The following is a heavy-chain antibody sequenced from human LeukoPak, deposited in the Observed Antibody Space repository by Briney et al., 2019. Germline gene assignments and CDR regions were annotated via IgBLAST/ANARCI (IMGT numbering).Heavy chain of an antibody. Sequence: SETLSLTCAVYGGSFSGYYWSWIRQPPGKGLEWIGEINHSGSTNYNPSLKSRVTISVDTSKNQFSLKLSSVTAADTAVYYCARGRGQQLVSLPFDYWGQGTLATVSS. D-gene: IGHD6-13*01. V-gene: IGHV4-34*01. CDR2: INHSGST. CDR1: GGSFSGYY. CDR3: ARGRGQQLVSLPFDY. J-gene: IGHJ4*02.